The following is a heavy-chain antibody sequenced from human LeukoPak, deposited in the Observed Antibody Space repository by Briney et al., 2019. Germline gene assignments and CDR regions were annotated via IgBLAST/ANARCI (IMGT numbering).Heavy chain of an antibody. CDR1: GYTFTSYG. J-gene: IGHJ5*02. D-gene: IGHD1-1*01. CDR3: ARGRPESPFDP. Sequence: ASVTVSCKASGYTFTSYGISWVRQAPGQGREWMGWISAYNGNTNYAQKVQGRVTMTTDTSSSTAYMELRSLRSDDTAVYFCARGRPESPFDPWGQGTLVTVSS. V-gene: IGHV1-18*01. CDR2: ISAYNGNT.